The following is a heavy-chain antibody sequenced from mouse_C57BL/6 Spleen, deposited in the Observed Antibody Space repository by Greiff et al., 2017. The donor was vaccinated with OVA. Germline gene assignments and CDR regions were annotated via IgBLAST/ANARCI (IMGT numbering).Heavy chain of an antibody. D-gene: IGHD1-1*01. V-gene: IGHV3-6*01. CDR2: ISYDGSN. J-gene: IGHJ1*03. CDR1: GYSITSGYY. CDR3: ARDDTTVVALYWYFDV. Sequence: VQLQQSGPGLVKPSQSLSLTCSVTGYSITSGYYWNWIRQFPGNKLEWMGYISYDGSNNYNPSLKNRISITRDTSKNQFFLKLNSVTTEDTATYYCARDDTTVVALYWYFDVWGTGTTVTVSS.